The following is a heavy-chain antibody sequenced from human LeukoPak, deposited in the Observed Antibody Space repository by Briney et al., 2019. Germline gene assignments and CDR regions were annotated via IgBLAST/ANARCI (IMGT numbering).Heavy chain of an antibody. CDR2: INPNSGGT. CDR3: VRGSSSSWYFLDY. D-gene: IGHD6-13*01. V-gene: IGHV1-2*06. J-gene: IGHJ4*02. CDR1: GYTFTGYY. Sequence: ASVKVSCKASGYTFTGYYMHWVRQAPGQGLEWMGRINPNSGGTNYAQKFQGRVTMTRDTSISTAYMELSRLRSDDTAVYYCVRGSSSSWYFLDYWGQGTLVTVSS.